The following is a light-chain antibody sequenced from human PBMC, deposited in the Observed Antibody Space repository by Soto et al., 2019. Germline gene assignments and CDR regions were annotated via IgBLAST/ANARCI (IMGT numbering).Light chain of an antibody. J-gene: IGKJ1*01. V-gene: IGKV3-15*01. Sequence: EIVMTQSTATLSVSPGERATLSCRASQSVGSNLAWYQQKPGQAPKLLIYGASTRATGLPARFSGSGSGTEFPLTISSLQSVDFAVYFCQQYNNWPPDRTFGQGTKVEIK. CDR2: GAS. CDR3: QQYNNWPPDRT. CDR1: QSVGSN.